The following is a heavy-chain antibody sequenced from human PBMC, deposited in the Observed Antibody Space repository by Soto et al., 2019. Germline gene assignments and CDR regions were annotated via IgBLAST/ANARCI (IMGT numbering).Heavy chain of an antibody. V-gene: IGHV4-39*01. CDR1: GDSIGTTHSY. CDR3: VRYDRINMKPYSPEGFHI. Sequence: SETLSLTCTVSGDSIGTTHSYWAWIRQSPGKGLEYIGSVYYGGAIFYSGNIYYNPSLKSRVTISVDTSKNQFSLRLSSVTAADTGVYYCVRYDRINMKPYSPEGFHIWGQGTMVTVSS. J-gene: IGHJ3*02. D-gene: IGHD3-3*02. CDR2: VYYGGAIFYSGNI.